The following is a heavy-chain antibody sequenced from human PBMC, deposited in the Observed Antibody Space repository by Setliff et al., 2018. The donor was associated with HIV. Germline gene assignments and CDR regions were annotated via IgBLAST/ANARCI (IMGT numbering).Heavy chain of an antibody. CDR3: ARPLTTSYNFWGDAFAV. Sequence: PSETLSLTCTVSGGSISSHYWSWIRLPPGKGLEWIGTIYYNGNTNYNSSLKSRVAISVDTYKNLFSLKLSSVTPADTAVYYCARPLTTSYNFWGDAFAVWGQGTVVTVSS. CDR1: GGSISSHY. D-gene: IGHD3-3*01. V-gene: IGHV4-59*11. CDR2: IYYNGNT. J-gene: IGHJ3*01.